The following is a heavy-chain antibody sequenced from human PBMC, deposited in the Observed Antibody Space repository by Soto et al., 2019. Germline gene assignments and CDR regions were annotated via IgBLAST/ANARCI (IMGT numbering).Heavy chain of an antibody. Sequence: EVQLVESGGGLIQPGGSLRLSCAASGFTVSSNYMSWVRQAPGKGLEWVSVIYSGGSTYYADSVKGRFTISSDNSKNTLSRKMNSLRAEDTAVYYCASVGVVIYWGQGALVTVSS. D-gene: IGHD3-22*01. CDR3: ASVGVVIY. CDR2: IYSGGST. V-gene: IGHV3-53*01. CDR1: GFTVSSNY. J-gene: IGHJ4*02.